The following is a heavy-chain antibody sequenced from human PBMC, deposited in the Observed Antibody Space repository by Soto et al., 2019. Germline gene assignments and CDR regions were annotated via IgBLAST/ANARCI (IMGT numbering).Heavy chain of an antibody. D-gene: IGHD4-17*01. J-gene: IGHJ2*01. CDR2: ISSSSSYI. Sequence: GGSLRLSCAASGFTFSSYSMNWVRQAPGKGLEWVSSISSSSSYIYYADSVKGRFTISRDNAKNSLYLQMNSLRAEDTAVYYCARVADDYGDYAWYFDLWGRGTLVTVSS. CDR3: ARVADDYGDYAWYFDL. V-gene: IGHV3-21*01. CDR1: GFTFSSYS.